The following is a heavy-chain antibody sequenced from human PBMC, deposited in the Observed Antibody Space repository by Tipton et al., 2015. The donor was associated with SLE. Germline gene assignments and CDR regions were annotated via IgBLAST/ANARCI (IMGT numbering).Heavy chain of an antibody. CDR3: ARGIHGVNYFDY. CDR2: IYTNENT. J-gene: IGHJ4*02. D-gene: IGHD2-21*01. V-gene: IGHV4-4*07. Sequence: TLSLTCTVSGGSISSYYWSWIRQPAGGGLEWIGRIYTNENTNYIPSLKSRVTISVDTSKNQFSLRLNSVTAADTAVYYCARGIHGVNYFDYWGQGTLVTVSS. CDR1: GGSISSYY.